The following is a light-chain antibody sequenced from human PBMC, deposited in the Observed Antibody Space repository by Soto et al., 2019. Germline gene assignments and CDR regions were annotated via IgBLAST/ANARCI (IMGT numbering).Light chain of an antibody. Sequence: QSVLTQPASVSGSPGQSITLSCTGTSSDIGAYNYVSWYQHRPGKAPKLLIFEVNSRPAGLSNRFSGSKSGSTASLTISGLQAEDDAIYYCSSYAASAVPVVFGVATKVTVL. V-gene: IGLV2-14*01. CDR1: SSDIGAYNY. CDR3: SSYAASAVPVV. J-gene: IGLJ2*01. CDR2: EVN.